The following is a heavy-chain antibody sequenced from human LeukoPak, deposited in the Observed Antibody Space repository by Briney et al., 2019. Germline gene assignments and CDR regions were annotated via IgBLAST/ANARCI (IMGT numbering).Heavy chain of an antibody. CDR2: LSWDGGRV. J-gene: IGHJ3*02. V-gene: IGHV3-43*01. D-gene: IGHD3-10*01. Sequence: GGSLRLSCAASGFTFDEHTMHWVRQAPGKGLEWVSLLSWDGGRVYYADSVKGRFSISRDDSKYSLYLQMNSLRTEDTALYYCVKRPRRCIGCDAFDIWGQGTTVTVSS. CDR1: GFTFDEHT. CDR3: VKRPRRCIGCDAFDI.